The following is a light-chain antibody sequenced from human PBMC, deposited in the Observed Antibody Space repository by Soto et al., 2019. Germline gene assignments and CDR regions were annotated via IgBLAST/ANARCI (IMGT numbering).Light chain of an antibody. Sequence: QSALTQPPSASGSPGQSVTISCTGTSTDVGGYDYVSWYQQHPGKVPKLMIYEVNKRPSGVPDRLSGSKSGNNASLTVSGLQPEDEADYYCTSYAGGNNVFGTGTKLTVL. J-gene: IGLJ1*01. CDR3: TSYAGGNNV. V-gene: IGLV2-8*01. CDR2: EVN. CDR1: STDVGGYDY.